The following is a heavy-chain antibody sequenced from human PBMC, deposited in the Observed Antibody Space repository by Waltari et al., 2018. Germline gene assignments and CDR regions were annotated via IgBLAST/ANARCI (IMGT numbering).Heavy chain of an antibody. D-gene: IGHD3-22*01. CDR2: INAGNGNK. Sequence: QVQLVQSGAEVKKPGASVKVSCKASGYTFTSYAMHWVRQAPGQRLAWMGWINAGNGNKKYSQKFQGRGTITRDTSASTAYMGLSSLRSEDTAVYYCARARPRYYYDSSGYYPDYWGQGTLVTVSS. V-gene: IGHV1-3*01. CDR3: ARARPRYYYDSSGYYPDY. CDR1: GYTFTSYA. J-gene: IGHJ4*02.